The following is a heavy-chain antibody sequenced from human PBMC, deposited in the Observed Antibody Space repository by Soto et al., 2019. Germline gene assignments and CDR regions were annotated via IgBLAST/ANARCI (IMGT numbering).Heavy chain of an antibody. Sequence: EVQLLESGGGLVQPGGSLRLSCAASGFTFSSYAMSWVRQAPGKGLELVSAISGSGGSTYYADSVKGRFTISRDNSKNTLYLQMHSLRAEDTDVYYCAKDLGYSYGSGFDYWGQGTLVTVSS. CDR3: AKDLGYSYGSGFDY. D-gene: IGHD5-18*01. CDR2: ISGSGGST. V-gene: IGHV3-23*01. CDR1: GFTFSSYA. J-gene: IGHJ4*02.